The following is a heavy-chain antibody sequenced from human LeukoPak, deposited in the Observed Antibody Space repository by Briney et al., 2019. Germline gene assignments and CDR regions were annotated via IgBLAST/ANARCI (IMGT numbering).Heavy chain of an antibody. CDR1: GYTFTTYY. CDR2: INPTGGST. V-gene: IGHV1-46*03. CDR3: ARDEGYCNSINCYLFDY. J-gene: IGHJ4*02. Sequence: ASVKVSCKASGYTFTTYYMHWVRQAPGQGLEWMGIINPTGGSTTFAQKFQGRVTMTSDTSTSTVYIHLSSLRSEDTAVYYCARDEGYCNSINCYLFDYWGQGSLVTVSS. D-gene: IGHD2-2*01.